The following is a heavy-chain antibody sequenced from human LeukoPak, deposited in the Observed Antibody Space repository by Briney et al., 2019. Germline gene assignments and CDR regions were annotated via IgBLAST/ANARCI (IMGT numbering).Heavy chain of an antibody. D-gene: IGHD3-3*01. Sequence: GGSLRLSCAASGFTFSSYAMSWVRQAPGKGLEWVSAISGSGGSTYYADSVKGRFTISRDNSKNTLYLQMNSLRAEDTAVYYCAKGRGYDFWSGYYTGDAFDIWGQGTMVTVSS. V-gene: IGHV3-23*01. CDR2: ISGSGGST. CDR3: AKGRGYDFWSGYYTGDAFDI. J-gene: IGHJ3*02. CDR1: GFTFSSYA.